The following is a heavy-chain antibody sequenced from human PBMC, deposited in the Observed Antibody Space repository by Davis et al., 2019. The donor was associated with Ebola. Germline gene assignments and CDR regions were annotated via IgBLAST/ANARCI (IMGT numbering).Heavy chain of an antibody. D-gene: IGHD5-24*01. V-gene: IGHV3-11*01. CDR2: ISSSSITI. Sequence: GESLKISCAASGFTFRDYYMSWIRQRPGKGLEWVSYISSSSITIYHANSVLGRFTISRDNAKNLVYLQMDSLRVEDTAVYYCVRPGGDGYNLGWFDPWGQGTLVTVSS. CDR3: VRPGGDGYNLGWFDP. CDR1: GFTFRDYY. J-gene: IGHJ5*02.